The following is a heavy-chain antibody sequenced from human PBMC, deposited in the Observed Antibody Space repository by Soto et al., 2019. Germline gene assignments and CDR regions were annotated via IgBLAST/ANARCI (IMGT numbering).Heavy chain of an antibody. CDR2: ISYDGSNK. J-gene: IGHJ3*02. CDR3: AKIGYSYGDAFDI. D-gene: IGHD5-18*01. Sequence: QVQLVESGGGVVQPGRSLRLSCAASGFTFSSYGMHWVRQAPGKGLEWVAVISYDGSNKYYADSVKGRFTISRDNSKNTLYLQLNSLRAEDTAVYYCAKIGYSYGDAFDIWSQGTMVTVSS. V-gene: IGHV3-30*18. CDR1: GFTFSSYG.